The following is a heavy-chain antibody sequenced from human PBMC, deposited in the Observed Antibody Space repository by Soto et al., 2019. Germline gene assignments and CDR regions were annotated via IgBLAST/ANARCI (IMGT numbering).Heavy chain of an antibody. D-gene: IGHD2-2*01. CDR3: ARNKGYCSSTSCYGMDV. J-gene: IGHJ6*02. Sequence: GESLKISCKGSGYSFTSYWIVWVSQMPGKGLEWMGTIYPGDSDTRYSPSFQGQVTISADKSISTAYLQWNSLKASDTAMYFCARNKGYCSSTSCYGMDVWGQGATVTVSS. V-gene: IGHV5-51*01. CDR1: GYSFTSYW. CDR2: IYPGDSDT.